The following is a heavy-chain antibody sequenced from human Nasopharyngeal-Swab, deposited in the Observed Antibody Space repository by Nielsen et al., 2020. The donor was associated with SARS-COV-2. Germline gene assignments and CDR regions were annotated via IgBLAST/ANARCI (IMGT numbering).Heavy chain of an antibody. V-gene: IGHV3-30*04. J-gene: IGHJ4*02. CDR2: ISYDGSNK. CDR3: ASATGIAADFDY. Sequence: GGSLRLSCAASGFTFSSYAMHWVRQAPGKGLEWVAVISYDGSNKYYADSVKGRFTISRDNSKNTLYLQMNSLRAEDTAVYYCASATGIAADFDYWGQGTLVTVSS. D-gene: IGHD6-13*01. CDR1: GFTFSSYA.